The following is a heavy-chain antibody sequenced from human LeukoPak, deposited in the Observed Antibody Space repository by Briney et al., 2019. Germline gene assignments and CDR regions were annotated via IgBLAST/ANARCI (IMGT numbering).Heavy chain of an antibody. CDR1: GFTCSSYG. J-gene: IGHJ3*02. Sequence: AGTLTLSCAAAGFTCSSYGMHWVRPAPGKGLEGGAVISYDGRNEYSADYVKGRFTISRDNSKNTLHLQMNSLRAEDTAVYSCAKSSGYDSAFDPFDIWGQGTMVTVSS. D-gene: IGHD5-12*01. V-gene: IGHV3-30*18. CDR3: AKSSGYDSAFDPFDI. CDR2: ISYDGRNE.